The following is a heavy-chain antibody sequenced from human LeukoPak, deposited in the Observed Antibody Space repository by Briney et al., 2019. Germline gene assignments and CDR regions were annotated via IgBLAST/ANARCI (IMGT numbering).Heavy chain of an antibody. J-gene: IGHJ3*02. CDR3: ARSPPDPDDAFDI. CDR1: GGSISSYY. V-gene: IGHV4-59*01. CDR2: IYYSGST. Sequence: SETLSLTCTVSGGSISSYYWSWIRQPPGKGLEWIGYIYYSGSTNYNPSLKSRVTISVDTSKNQFSLKLSSVTAADTAVYYCARSPPDPDDAFDIWGQGTMVTVSS. D-gene: IGHD1-14*01.